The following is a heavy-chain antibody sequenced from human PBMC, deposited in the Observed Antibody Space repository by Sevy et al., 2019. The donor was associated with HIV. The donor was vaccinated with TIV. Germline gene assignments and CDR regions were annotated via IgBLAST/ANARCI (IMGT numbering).Heavy chain of an antibody. CDR2: TYYKSKWYS. CDR3: XXXXXXXXFWYFDL. J-gene: IGHJ2*01. V-gene: IGHV6-1*01. CDR1: GDSVSSNNAA. Sequence: SQTLSLTCAISGDSVSSNNAAWNWIRQSPSRGLEWLGRTYYKSKWYSHYAVSVKSRMTINPDTSKNQFSLQLNSVTPXXXXXXXXXXXXXXXXFWYFDLWGRGTLVTVSS.